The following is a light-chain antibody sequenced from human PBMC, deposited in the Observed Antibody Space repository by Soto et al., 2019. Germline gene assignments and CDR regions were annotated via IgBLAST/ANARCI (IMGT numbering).Light chain of an antibody. CDR3: SSYTSSSTLETV. V-gene: IGLV2-14*01. CDR2: DVS. CDR1: SSDGGGYNY. J-gene: IGLJ2*01. Sequence: QLVLTQPASVSGSPGQSITISCTGTSSDGGGYNYVSWYQQHPGKAPKLMIYDVSNRPSGVSNRFSGSKSGNTASLTISGLQAEDEADYYCSSYTSSSTLETVFGGGTKLTVL.